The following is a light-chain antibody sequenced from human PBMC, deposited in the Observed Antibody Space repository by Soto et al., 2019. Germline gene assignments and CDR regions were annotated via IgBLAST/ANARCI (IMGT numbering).Light chain of an antibody. CDR1: SSDVGAYNY. CDR2: DVS. V-gene: IGLV2-14*01. Sequence: QSVLTQPASVSGSPGQSITLSCTGTSSDVGAYNYVSWYQQHPGKAPKLMIYDVSNRPSGVSNRFSGSKSGNTASLTISGLQGEDVADDYCSSYRHSETPVFGTGTNATVL. J-gene: IGLJ1*01. CDR3: SSYRHSETPV.